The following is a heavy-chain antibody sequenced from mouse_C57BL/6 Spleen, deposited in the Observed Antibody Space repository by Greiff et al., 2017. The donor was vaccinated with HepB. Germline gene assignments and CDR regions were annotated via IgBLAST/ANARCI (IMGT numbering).Heavy chain of an antibody. Sequence: EVMLVESGGGLVQPGGSLKLSCAASGFTFSDYYMYWVRQTPEKRLEWVAYISNGGGSTYYPDTVKGRFTISRDNAKNTLYLQMSRLKSEDTAMYYCARQGGYDPFAYWGQGTLVTVSA. V-gene: IGHV5-12*01. D-gene: IGHD2-2*01. J-gene: IGHJ3*01. CDR3: ARQGGYDPFAY. CDR2: ISNGGGST. CDR1: GFTFSDYY.